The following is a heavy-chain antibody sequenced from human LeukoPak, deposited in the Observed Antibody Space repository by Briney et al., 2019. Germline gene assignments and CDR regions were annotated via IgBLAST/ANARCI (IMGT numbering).Heavy chain of an antibody. CDR3: ARGVRLTSFDY. D-gene: IGHD1-14*01. J-gene: IGHJ4*02. CDR1: GGSISSSSYY. CDR2: ISNSGST. V-gene: IGHV4-39*07. Sequence: SETLSLTCTVSGGSISSSSYYWGWIRQPPGKGLEWIGSISNSGSTYYNPSLKSRVTISVDTSKGQFSLNLSSVTAADTAVYYCARGVRLTSFDYWGQGTLVTVSS.